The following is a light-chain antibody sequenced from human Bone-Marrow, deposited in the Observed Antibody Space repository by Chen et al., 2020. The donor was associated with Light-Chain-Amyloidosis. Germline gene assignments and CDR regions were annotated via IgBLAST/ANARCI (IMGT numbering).Light chain of an antibody. V-gene: IGLV2-23*01. CDR3: CSYAGSSTPYV. CDR1: SSDAGNYNL. CDR2: EGT. Sequence: QPALTQPASVSGSPGQSLPISSTGPSSDAGNYNLVSWYQQHPGKAPKLLIQEGTKRPSGVSSRFSGSKSGNTASLTISGLQAEDEADYYCCSYAGSSTPYVFGTGTKVTVL. J-gene: IGLJ1*01.